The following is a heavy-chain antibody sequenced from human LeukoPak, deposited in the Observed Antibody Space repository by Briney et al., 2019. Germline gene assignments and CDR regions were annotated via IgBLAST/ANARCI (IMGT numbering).Heavy chain of an antibody. D-gene: IGHD3-22*01. CDR3: AKDRVVYYYDSSGEWDY. J-gene: IGHJ4*02. Sequence: GGSLRLSCAASGFTFSNYAMSWVRQAPGKGLEWVSAISGSGGSTYYADSVKGRFTISRDNSKNTLYLQMNSLRAEDTAVYYCAKDRVVYYYDSSGEWDYWGQGTLVTVSS. CDR2: ISGSGGST. V-gene: IGHV3-23*01. CDR1: GFTFSNYA.